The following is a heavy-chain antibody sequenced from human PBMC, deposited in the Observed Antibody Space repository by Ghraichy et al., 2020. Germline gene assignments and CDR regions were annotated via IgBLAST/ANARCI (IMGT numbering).Heavy chain of an antibody. CDR3: ARNPPYGSGSYSRTWVAFDI. CDR1: GGSFSGYY. V-gene: IGHV4-34*01. D-gene: IGHD3-10*01. Sequence: SETLSLTCAVYGGSFSGYYWSWIRQPPGKGLEWIGEINHSGSTNYNPSLKSRVTISVDTSKNQFSLKLSSVTAADTAVYYCARNPPYGSGSYSRTWVAFDIWGQGTMVTVSS. CDR2: INHSGST. J-gene: IGHJ3*02.